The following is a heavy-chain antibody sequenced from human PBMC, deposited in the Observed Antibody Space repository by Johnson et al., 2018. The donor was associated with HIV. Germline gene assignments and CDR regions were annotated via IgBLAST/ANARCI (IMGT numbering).Heavy chain of an antibody. D-gene: IGHD1-1*01. CDR2: ISYDGSNK. Sequence: QVQLVESGGGVVRPGGSLRLSCAASGFTFSSYAIHWVRQAPGKGLEWVAVISYDGSNKYYADSVKGRFTISRDNSKNTLYLQMNSLRAEDTAVYYCARGFLTGTPSDVFDIWGQGTMVTVSS. CDR1: GFTFSSYA. CDR3: ARGFLTGTPSDVFDI. J-gene: IGHJ3*02. V-gene: IGHV3-30*04.